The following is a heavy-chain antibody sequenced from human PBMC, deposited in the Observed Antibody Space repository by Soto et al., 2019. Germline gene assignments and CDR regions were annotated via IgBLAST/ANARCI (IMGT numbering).Heavy chain of an antibody. D-gene: IGHD3-3*01. CDR2: ISSNGGST. J-gene: IGHJ6*03. CDR3: ARDGNYDFWSGDNYYYYYMDV. CDR1: GFTFSSYA. V-gene: IGHV3-64*01. Sequence: GGSLRLSCAASGFTFSSYAMHWVRQAPGKGLEYVSAISSNGGSTYYANSVKGRFTISRDNSKNTLYLQMGSLRAEDMAVYYCARDGNYDFWSGDNYYYYYMDVWGKGTTVTVSS.